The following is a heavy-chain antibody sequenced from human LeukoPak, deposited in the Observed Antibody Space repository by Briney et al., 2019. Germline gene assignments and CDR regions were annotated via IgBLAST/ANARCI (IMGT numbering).Heavy chain of an antibody. J-gene: IGHJ4*02. CDR1: GYNFTGYY. CDR2: INPHSGDT. D-gene: IGHD2-15*01. V-gene: IGHV1-2*02. CDR3: ARDQYCSGGNCYPYFYY. Sequence: ASMKGFCKASGYNFTGYYINWVRQAPGQRLEWMGSINPHSGDTNHAQKFQGRVAMTRDTSISTTYMELSRLRSDDTAVYYCARDQYCSGGNCYPYFYYWGQGTLVTVSS.